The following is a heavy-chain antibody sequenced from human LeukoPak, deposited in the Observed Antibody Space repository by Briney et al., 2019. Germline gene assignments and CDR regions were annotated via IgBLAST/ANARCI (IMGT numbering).Heavy chain of an antibody. Sequence: GGSLRLSCEVSGFSFSTNWMGWVRQAPGKGLEWVANIKEDGSEKYYVDSVKGRITISRDNVKNSLYLQMNSLRAEDTAVYYCARGGDPGSVDYWGQGTLVTVSS. J-gene: IGHJ4*02. D-gene: IGHD3-10*01. CDR3: ARGGDPGSVDY. CDR2: IKEDGSEK. V-gene: IGHV3-7*01. CDR1: GFSFSTNW.